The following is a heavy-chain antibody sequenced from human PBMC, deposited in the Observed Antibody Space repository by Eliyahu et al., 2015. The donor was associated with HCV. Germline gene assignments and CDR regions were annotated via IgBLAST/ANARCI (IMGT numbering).Heavy chain of an antibody. CDR2: IIXIFGTA. CDR1: GGTFSSYA. CDR3: ARGIAVAGTLYYYYGMDV. Sequence: QVQLVQSGAEVKKPGSSVKVSCKASGGTFSSYAISWVRQAPGQGLEWMGGIIXIFGTANYAQKFQGRVTITADKSTSTAYMELSSLXSEDTAVYYCARGIAVAGTLYYYYGMDVWGQGTTVTVSS. J-gene: IGHJ6*02. D-gene: IGHD6-19*01. V-gene: IGHV1-69*06.